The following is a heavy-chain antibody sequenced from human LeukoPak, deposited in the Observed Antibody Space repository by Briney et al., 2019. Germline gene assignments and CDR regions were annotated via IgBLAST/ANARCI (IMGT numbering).Heavy chain of an antibody. Sequence: ASVKVSCKASGGTFSSYAISWVRQAPGQGLEWMGGIIPIFGTANYAQKFQGRVTITADESTSTAYMELSSLRSEDTAVYYCATRGYSYGPGIDYWGQGTLVTVSS. CDR2: IIPIFGTA. V-gene: IGHV1-69*13. CDR1: GGTFSSYA. D-gene: IGHD5-18*01. J-gene: IGHJ4*02. CDR3: ATRGYSYGPGIDY.